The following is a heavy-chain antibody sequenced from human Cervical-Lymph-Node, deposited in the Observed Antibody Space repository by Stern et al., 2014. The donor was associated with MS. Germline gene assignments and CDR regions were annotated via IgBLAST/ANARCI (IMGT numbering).Heavy chain of an antibody. CDR1: GFTFNIYA. J-gene: IGHJ6*02. V-gene: IGHV3-23*04. CDR2: ISANGNVA. Sequence: EMQLVESGGGLALPGGSLRLTCAASGFTFNIYAMSWVRQAPGKGLEWVSRISANGNVANDADSVKGRFTISRDNSKNTVYLQLSSLRVEDTAIYYCARESQNYYGMDVWGQGTTVTVSS. D-gene: IGHD2/OR15-2a*01. CDR3: ARESQNYYGMDV.